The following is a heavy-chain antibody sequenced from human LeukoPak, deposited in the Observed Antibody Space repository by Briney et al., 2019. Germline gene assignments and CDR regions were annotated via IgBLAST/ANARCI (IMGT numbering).Heavy chain of an antibody. Sequence: SETLSLTCTVSGGSTSSYYWSWIRQPPGKGLEWIGYIYYSGSTNYNPSLKSRVTISVDTSKNQFSLNLNSVTAEDTAVYFCARHGIVDSSRKYYFDYWGQGTLVTVSS. J-gene: IGHJ4*02. CDR3: ARHGIVDSSRKYYFDY. CDR1: GGSTSSYY. D-gene: IGHD6-13*01. CDR2: IYYSGST. V-gene: IGHV4-59*08.